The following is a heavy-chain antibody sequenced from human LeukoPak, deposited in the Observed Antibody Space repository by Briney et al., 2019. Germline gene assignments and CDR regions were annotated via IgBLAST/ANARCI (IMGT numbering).Heavy chain of an antibody. CDR1: GGSISSGGYS. V-gene: IGHV4-30-2*01. Sequence: SETLSLTCAVSGGSISSGGYSWSWIRQPPGKGLEWIGYIYHSGSTYYNPSLKSRVTISVDTSKNQFSLKLSSVTAADTAVYYCARISIAVAGTRSLDYWGQGTLVTVSS. D-gene: IGHD6-19*01. J-gene: IGHJ4*02. CDR3: ARISIAVAGTRSLDY. CDR2: IYHSGST.